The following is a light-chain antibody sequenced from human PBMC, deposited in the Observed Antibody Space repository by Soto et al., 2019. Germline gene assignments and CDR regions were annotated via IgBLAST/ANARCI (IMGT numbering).Light chain of an antibody. Sequence: EIVLTQSPGTLSLSPGDRATLSCRASQSVSSSYLAWYQQKPGQAPRLLIYGASSRATGIPDRFSGSGSGTDFTLTISRLEPEDFAVYYCQQYGSSPLTLGGGTKV. J-gene: IGKJ4*01. V-gene: IGKV3-20*01. CDR1: QSVSSSY. CDR2: GAS. CDR3: QQYGSSPLT.